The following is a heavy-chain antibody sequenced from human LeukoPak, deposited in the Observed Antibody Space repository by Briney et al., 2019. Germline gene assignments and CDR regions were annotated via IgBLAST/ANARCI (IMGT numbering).Heavy chain of an antibody. CDR3: AKQLGYCSDGSCYFPY. CDR1: GFTFSSSA. CDR2: NSNNGGYT. V-gene: IGHV3-23*01. D-gene: IGHD2-15*01. Sequence: GGSLRLSCAASGFTFSSSAMSWVRQAPGKGLEWVSANSNNGGYTYYADSVQGRFTISRDNSKSTLCLQMNSLRAEDTAVYYCAKQLGYCSDGSCYFPYWGQGTLVTVSS. J-gene: IGHJ4*02.